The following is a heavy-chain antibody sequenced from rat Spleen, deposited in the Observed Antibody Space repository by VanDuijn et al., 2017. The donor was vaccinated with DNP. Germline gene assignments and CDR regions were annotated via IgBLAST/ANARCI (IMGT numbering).Heavy chain of an antibody. Sequence: EVQLQESGPGLVKPSQSLSLTCSVTGYSITSNYWGWIRKFPGNKMEWIGHINYSARTTYNPSLKSRISITRDTSKNQFFLQLNSVTTEDTATYYCARGDYGGYSHWFDYWGQGTLVTVSS. D-gene: IGHD1-11*01. CDR3: ARGDYGGYSHWFDY. CDR2: INYSART. J-gene: IGHJ3*01. CDR1: GYSITSNY. V-gene: IGHV3-1*01.